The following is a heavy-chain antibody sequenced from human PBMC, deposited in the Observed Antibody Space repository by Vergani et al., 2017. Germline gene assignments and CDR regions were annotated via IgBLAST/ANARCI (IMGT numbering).Heavy chain of an antibody. J-gene: IGHJ5*02. CDR3: ASGHPDRYGGNSYNWFDP. CDR1: GGTFSSYA. Sequence: QVQLVQSGAEVKKPGSSVKVSCKASGGTFSSYAISWVRQAPGQGLEWMGGIIPIFGTANYAQKFQGRVTITADESTSTAYMELSRLRSEDTAVYYCASGHPDRYGGNSYNWFDPWGQGTLVTVSS. CDR2: IIPIFGTA. D-gene: IGHD4-23*01. V-gene: IGHV1-69*01.